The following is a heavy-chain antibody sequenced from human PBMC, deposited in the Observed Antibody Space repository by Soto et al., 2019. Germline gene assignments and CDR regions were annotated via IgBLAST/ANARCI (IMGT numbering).Heavy chain of an antibody. V-gene: IGHV3-48*02. CDR3: ASYGWLQSEWYFDL. D-gene: IGHD4-17*01. J-gene: IGHJ2*01. CDR2: ISSSSSTI. Sequence: GGSLRLSCAASGFTFSIYSMNWVRQAPGKGLEWVSYISSSSSTIYYEDSLKGRFTICRENAKNSLSLQMNSLRDEDTAVYYCASYGWLQSEWYFDLWGRGTLVTVSS. CDR1: GFTFSIYS.